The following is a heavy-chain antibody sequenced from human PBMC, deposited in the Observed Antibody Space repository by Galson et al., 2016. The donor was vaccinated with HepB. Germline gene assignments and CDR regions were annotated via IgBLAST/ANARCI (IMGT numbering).Heavy chain of an antibody. D-gene: IGHD1-26*01. Sequence: SLRLSCAASGFTFSTYGMHWVRQAPGKGLEWVAVISYDGSNKKYADSVKGRFTISRDTSKNTLYLQMNSLTAEDTAVHFCAKDGYRGSYRDYYGMDVWGQGTTVTVSS. J-gene: IGHJ6*02. V-gene: IGHV3-30*18. CDR1: GFTFSTYG. CDR2: ISYDGSNK. CDR3: AKDGYRGSYRDYYGMDV.